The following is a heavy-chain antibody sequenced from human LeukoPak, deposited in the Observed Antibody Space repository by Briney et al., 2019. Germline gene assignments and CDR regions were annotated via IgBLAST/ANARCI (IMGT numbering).Heavy chain of an antibody. D-gene: IGHD4-23*01. Sequence: GGSLRLSCAASGFTFSHYGMHWVRQAPGKGLEWMAVISYDGINKYYADSVKGRFTISRDNSKNTLFLQMNRLRTEDAAVYYCAKERYGGNNRFDYWGQGTLVTVSS. J-gene: IGHJ4*02. CDR1: GFTFSHYG. V-gene: IGHV3-30*18. CDR3: AKERYGGNNRFDY. CDR2: ISYDGINK.